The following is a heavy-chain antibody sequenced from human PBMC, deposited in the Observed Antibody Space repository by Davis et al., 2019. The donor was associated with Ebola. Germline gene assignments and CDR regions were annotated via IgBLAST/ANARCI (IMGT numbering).Heavy chain of an antibody. D-gene: IGHD3-10*01. CDR1: GYTFTSYG. V-gene: IGHV1-18*01. J-gene: IGHJ4*02. Sequence: ASVKVSCKASGYTFTSYGISWVRQAPGQGLEWMGWISAYNGNTNYAQKLQGRVTMTTDTSTSTAYMELRSLRSDDTAVYYCARAARGPGSGSYLNFDYWGQGTLVTVSS. CDR3: ARAARGPGSGSYLNFDY. CDR2: ISAYNGNT.